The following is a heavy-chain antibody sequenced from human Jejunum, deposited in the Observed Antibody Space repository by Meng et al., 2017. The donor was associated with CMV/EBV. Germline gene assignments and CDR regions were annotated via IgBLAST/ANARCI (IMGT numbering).Heavy chain of an antibody. D-gene: IGHD4-17*01. J-gene: IGHJ4*02. CDR3: ARDNGYGDSGLDY. V-gene: IGHV6-1*01. Sequence: QVQLRQSGPGRVKPSQTLSLTCAVPGDSVSSNSAAWNWFRQSPSRGLEWLGRTYYRSKWYNDYAVSVKSRITVNPDTSKNQISLQLNSVTPEDTAVYYCARDNGYGDSGLDYWGQGTLVTVSS. CDR1: GDSVSSNSAA. CDR2: TYYRSKWYN.